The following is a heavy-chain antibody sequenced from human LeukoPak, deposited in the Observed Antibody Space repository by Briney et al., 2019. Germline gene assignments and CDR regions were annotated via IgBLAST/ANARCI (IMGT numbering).Heavy chain of an antibody. CDR1: GFTFSDYY. V-gene: IGHV3-7*01. CDR3: ARDSYYDIEMDV. Sequence: PGGSLRLSCAVSGFTFSDYYMSWIRQAPGKGLEWVANIKQDGSEKYYVDSVKGRFTISRDNAKNSLYLQMNSLRAEDTAVYYCARDSYYDIEMDVWGQGTTVTVSS. D-gene: IGHD3-9*01. J-gene: IGHJ6*02. CDR2: IKQDGSEK.